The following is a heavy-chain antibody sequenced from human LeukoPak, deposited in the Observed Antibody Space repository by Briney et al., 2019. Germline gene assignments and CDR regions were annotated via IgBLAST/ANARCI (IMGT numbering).Heavy chain of an antibody. V-gene: IGHV3-15*04. J-gene: IGHJ4*02. CDR2: IESNPDGGRA. D-gene: IGHD6-13*01. CDR1: GLTFSNAW. Sequence: GGSLRLSCTASGLTFSNAWMTWVRQAPGKGLEWVGRIESNPDGGRADYAPPMEGIFTISRDDSKNTLYLEMNGLQTEDTGFYYCTTDRMYSLPDWWGQGTLVTVSS. CDR3: TTDRMYSLPDW.